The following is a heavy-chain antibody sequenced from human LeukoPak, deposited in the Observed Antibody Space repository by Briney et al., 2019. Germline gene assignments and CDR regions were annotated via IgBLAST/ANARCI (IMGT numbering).Heavy chain of an antibody. CDR3: ANSYYYDSSGYRLDY. CDR2: INSDGSST. CDR1: VFTFSRYL. V-gene: IGHV3-74*01. J-gene: IGHJ4*02. Sequence: PGGSLRLSCAASVFTFSRYLMHWVRQARGKGVVWVSRINSDGSSTSYADSVKGRFTISRDNSKNTLYLQMNSLRAEDTAVYYCANSYYYDSSGYRLDYWGQGTLVTVSS. D-gene: IGHD3-22*01.